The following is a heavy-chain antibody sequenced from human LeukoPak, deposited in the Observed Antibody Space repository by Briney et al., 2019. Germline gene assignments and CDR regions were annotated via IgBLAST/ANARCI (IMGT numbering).Heavy chain of an antibody. V-gene: IGHV4-34*01. CDR2: INHSGST. CDR3: ARSSRTPHYYDSSGYYRAEYFQH. D-gene: IGHD3-22*01. CDR1: GGSFSGYY. Sequence: SETLSLTCAVYGGSFSGYYWSWIRQPPGKGLEWIGKINHSGSTNYNPSLKSRVTISVDTSKNQFSLKLSSVTAADTAVYYCARSSRTPHYYDSSGYYRAEYFQHWGQGTLVTVSS. J-gene: IGHJ1*01.